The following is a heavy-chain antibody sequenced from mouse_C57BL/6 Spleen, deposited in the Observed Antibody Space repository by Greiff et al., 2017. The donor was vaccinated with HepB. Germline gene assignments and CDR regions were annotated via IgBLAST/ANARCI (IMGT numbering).Heavy chain of an antibody. CDR3: ARCEETRGNYGRDY. V-gene: IGHV1-81*01. CDR1: GYTFTSYG. Sequence: QVQLQQSGAELARPGASVKLSCKASGYTFTSYGISWVKQRTGQGLEWIGEIYPRSGNTYYNEKFKGKATLTADKSSSTAYMELRSLTSEDSAVYFCARCEETRGNYGRDYWGQGTSVTVSS. J-gene: IGHJ4*01. D-gene: IGHD2-1*01. CDR2: IYPRSGNT.